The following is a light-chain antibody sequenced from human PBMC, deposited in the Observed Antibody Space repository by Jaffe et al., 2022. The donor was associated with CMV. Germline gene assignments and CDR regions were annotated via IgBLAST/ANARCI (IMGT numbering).Light chain of an antibody. CDR3: ATWDSSLNNVV. J-gene: IGLJ2*01. Sequence: QSVLTQPPSVSAAPGQRVTISCSGGSSNIGDNYVSWYQQLPGTAPTLLIYENSERPSGIPDRFSGSKSGTSATLGITGLQTADEADYYCATWDSSLNNVVFGGGTQLTVL. CDR1: SSNIGDNY. CDR2: ENS. V-gene: IGLV1-51*02.